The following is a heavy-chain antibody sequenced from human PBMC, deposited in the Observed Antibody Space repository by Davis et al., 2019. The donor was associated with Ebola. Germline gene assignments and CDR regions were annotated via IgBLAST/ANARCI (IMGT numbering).Heavy chain of an antibody. CDR1: GFTFYNYA. J-gene: IGHJ4*02. CDR3: ARGLYPDTAMGLDY. D-gene: IGHD5-18*01. Sequence: GGSLRLSCAASGFTFYNYAITWVRQAPGKGLEWVSSISASGDRTYYADSVRGRFTISRHNSKNTLYLQMNSLRAEDTAVYYCARGLYPDTAMGLDYWGQGTLVTVSS. CDR2: ISASGDRT. V-gene: IGHV3-23*01.